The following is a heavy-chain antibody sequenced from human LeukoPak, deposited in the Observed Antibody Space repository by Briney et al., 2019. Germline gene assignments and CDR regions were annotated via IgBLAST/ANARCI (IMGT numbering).Heavy chain of an antibody. Sequence: GGSLRLSCAASGFTFSSYAMHWVRQAPGKGLEWVAVISYDGSNNYYADSVKGRFTISRDNSKNTLYLQMNSLRAEDTAVYYCARALVGATEDYWGQGTLVTVSS. CDR2: ISYDGSNN. CDR3: ARALVGATEDY. V-gene: IGHV3-30-3*01. CDR1: GFTFSSYA. J-gene: IGHJ4*02. D-gene: IGHD1-26*01.